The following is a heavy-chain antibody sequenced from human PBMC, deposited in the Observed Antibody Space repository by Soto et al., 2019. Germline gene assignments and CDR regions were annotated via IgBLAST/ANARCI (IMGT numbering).Heavy chain of an antibody. V-gene: IGHV3-7*01. D-gene: IGHD1-26*01. CDR2: IKQDGSET. CDR1: GFTFSSYS. J-gene: IGHJ4*02. CDR3: AILRSGNYYNY. Sequence: GGSLRLSFAASGFTFSSYSMNWVRQAPGKGLEWVANIKQDGSETYYVDSVKGRFTISRDNAKNSLYLQMNTLRAEDTAVYYCAILRSGNYYNYWGQGTLVTVSS.